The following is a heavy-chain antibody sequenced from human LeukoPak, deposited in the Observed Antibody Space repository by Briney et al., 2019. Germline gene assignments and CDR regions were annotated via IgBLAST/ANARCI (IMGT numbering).Heavy chain of an antibody. CDR3: ATSDTVSTYNWFDP. J-gene: IGHJ5*02. CDR2: IRYSGTT. V-gene: IGHV4-39*01. D-gene: IGHD5/OR15-5a*01. CDR1: GGSISSINYF. Sequence: PWETLSLTCNVSGGSISSINYFWGWIRRPPGKGLEWIGSIRYSGTTYYHPSLKSRVTLSVNTSKNQFSLNLSSLTAADTAVYYCATSDTVSTYNWFDPWGQGTLVTVS.